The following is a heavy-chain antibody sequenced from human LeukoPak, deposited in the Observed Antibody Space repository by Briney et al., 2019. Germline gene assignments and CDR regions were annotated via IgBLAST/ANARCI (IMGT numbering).Heavy chain of an antibody. D-gene: IGHD6-19*01. Sequence: SETLSLTCAVYGGSFSGYYWSWIRQPPGKGLEWIGEINHSGSTNYNPSLKSRVTISVDTSKNQFSLKLSSVTAADTAVYYCARGQWPVTYFWGQGTLVTVSS. CDR2: INHSGST. V-gene: IGHV4-34*01. CDR1: GGSFSGYY. CDR3: ARGQWPVTYF. J-gene: IGHJ4*02.